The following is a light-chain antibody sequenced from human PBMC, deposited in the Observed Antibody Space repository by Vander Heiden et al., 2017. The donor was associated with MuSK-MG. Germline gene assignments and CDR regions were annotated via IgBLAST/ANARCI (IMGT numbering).Light chain of an antibody. CDR3: QQDECLSRS. J-gene: IGKJ4*01. CDR1: QSLDNKY. V-gene: IGKV3-20*01. CDR2: GAS. Sequence: EIALTQTPGILSLSPGEGATLSCRASQSLDNKYLAWLQQRPGQAPRLLIYGASNRAKGVPDRFSGGGSGTVYTRTISRLEPEGFAVEDCQQDECLSRSFGEGTKVEIK.